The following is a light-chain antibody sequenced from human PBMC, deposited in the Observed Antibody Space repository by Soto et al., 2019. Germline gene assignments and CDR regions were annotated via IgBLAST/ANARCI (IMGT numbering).Light chain of an antibody. J-gene: IGKJ5*01. Sequence: EIVLTQSPATLSLSPGERATLSCRASQSVTSCLAWYQQKPGQAPRLLIYDASNRATGIPARFSGSGSGTDFTLTISSLEPEDFAVYYCQQRSNWKIIFGQGTRLEIK. CDR2: DAS. CDR3: QQRSNWKII. V-gene: IGKV3-11*01. CDR1: QSVTSC.